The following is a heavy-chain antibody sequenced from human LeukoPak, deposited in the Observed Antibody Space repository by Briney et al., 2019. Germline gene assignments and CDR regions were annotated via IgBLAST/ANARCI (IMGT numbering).Heavy chain of an antibody. CDR3: ASYDFEYYFDY. D-gene: IGHD3-3*01. V-gene: IGHV4-59*01. Sequence: SETLSLTCTVSGGSLSSDYWSWIRQPPGKGLEWIGYIYYSGSTNYNPSLKSRVTISVDTSKNQFSLKLSSVTAADTAVYYCASYDFEYYFDYWGQGTLVTVSS. CDR1: GGSLSSDY. CDR2: IYYSGST. J-gene: IGHJ4*02.